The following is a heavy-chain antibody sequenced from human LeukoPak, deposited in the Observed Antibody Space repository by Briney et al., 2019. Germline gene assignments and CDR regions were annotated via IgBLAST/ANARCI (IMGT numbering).Heavy chain of an antibody. CDR1: GITLSNYG. D-gene: IGHD3-10*01. CDR2: ISGSGGGT. Sequence: PGGSLRLSCAVSGITLSNYGMGWVRQAPGRGLEWVAGISGSGGGTNYADSVKGRCTISRDKPMNTLYPHMDSLRAEDTAVYFCAKRGVVVRVILVGFHKEANYFDSWGQGALVTVSS. J-gene: IGHJ4*02. CDR3: AKRGVVVRVILVGFHKEANYFDS. V-gene: IGHV3-23*01.